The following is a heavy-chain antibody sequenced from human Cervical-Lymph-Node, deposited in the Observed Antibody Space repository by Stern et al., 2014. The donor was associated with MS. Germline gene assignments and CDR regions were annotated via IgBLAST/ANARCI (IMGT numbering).Heavy chain of an antibody. CDR3: ARVTRHFENRLYFGMDV. CDR2: INPNSGET. D-gene: IGHD1-14*01. V-gene: IGHV1-2*06. CDR1: GYTFHAYY. J-gene: IGHJ6*02. Sequence: QVQLGQSAAEVKKPGASVKVSCEASGYTFHAYYIHWVRQAPGRGLEWMGRINPNSGETKYAQKFQGRVTMPRDTSNTAYMELSRVTSDDTAVFYCARVTRHFENRLYFGMDVWGQGTTVTVSS.